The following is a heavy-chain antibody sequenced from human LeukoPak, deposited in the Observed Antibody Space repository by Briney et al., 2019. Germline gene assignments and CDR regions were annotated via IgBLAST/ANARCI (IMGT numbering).Heavy chain of an antibody. CDR2: IDVNSGDT. J-gene: IGHJ4*02. CDR1: GYTFTGSY. D-gene: IGHD3-16*01. Sequence: ASVKVSCKTSGYTFTGSYVHWVRQALGQGLEWMGRIDVNSGDTYLAQKFQGRVTLTRDTSISTDYLELSSLNSDDSAVYYCARYIGGSGWCWGQGALVTVSS. CDR3: ARYIGGSGWC. V-gene: IGHV1-2*06.